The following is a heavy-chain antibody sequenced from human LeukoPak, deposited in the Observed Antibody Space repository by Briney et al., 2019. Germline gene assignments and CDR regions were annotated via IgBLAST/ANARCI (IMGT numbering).Heavy chain of an antibody. Sequence: GGSLRLSCSASGFTFSTYAMYWVRQAPGKGLEWVAVISKDGSKKYYADNVKGRFTLSRDNSKDRVYLQMNSLRVEDTAVYYCARDLLRWFGELWAGLSTDYYYGMDVWGQGTTVTVSS. CDR3: ARDLLRWFGELWAGLSTDYYYGMDV. CDR2: ISKDGSKK. J-gene: IGHJ6*02. D-gene: IGHD3-10*01. CDR1: GFTFSTYA. V-gene: IGHV3-30*04.